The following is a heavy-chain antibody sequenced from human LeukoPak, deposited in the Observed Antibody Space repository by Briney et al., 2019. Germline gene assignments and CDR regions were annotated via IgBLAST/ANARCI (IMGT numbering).Heavy chain of an antibody. V-gene: IGHV4-4*07. CDR1: GGSISNYH. CDR2: IHTSGST. D-gene: IGHD6-19*01. CDR3: ARRDISSGWSFDY. Sequence: SETLSLTCTVSGGSISNYHWSWIRQPAGKGLEWIGQIHTSGSTNYNPPLKSRVTMSIDTPENRLSLTIRSVTAADTAVYYCARRDISSGWSFDYWGQGTLVTVSS. J-gene: IGHJ4*02.